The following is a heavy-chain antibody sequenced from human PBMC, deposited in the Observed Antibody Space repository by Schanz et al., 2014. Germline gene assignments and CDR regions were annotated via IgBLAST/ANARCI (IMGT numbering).Heavy chain of an antibody. J-gene: IGHJ4*02. D-gene: IGHD2-21*01. Sequence: EVQLVESGGDLVQPGGSQRLSCAASGFIVSSTYMTWVRQAPGKGLEWVSIIYSGVSTYYADSVKGRITISRDNSKNTLYLQMNRLRADDTAVYYCAKSKSQLPLFDYWGQGTLVAVSS. V-gene: IGHV3-66*01. CDR1: GFIVSSTY. CDR2: IYSGVST. CDR3: AKSKSQLPLFDY.